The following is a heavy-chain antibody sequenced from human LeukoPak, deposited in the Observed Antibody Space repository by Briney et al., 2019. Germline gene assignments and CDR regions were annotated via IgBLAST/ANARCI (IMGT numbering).Heavy chain of an antibody. Sequence: PSETLSLTCTVSGGSISSYYWSWIRQPPGKGLEWIGYIYYSGTTNYNPSLKSRVTISVDTSKNQFSLKLSSVTAADTAVYYCARDFGSLIDWPDAFDIWGQGTMVTASS. CDR3: ARDFGSLIDWPDAFDI. V-gene: IGHV4-59*12. D-gene: IGHD2-21*01. CDR2: IYYSGTT. CDR1: GGSISSYY. J-gene: IGHJ3*02.